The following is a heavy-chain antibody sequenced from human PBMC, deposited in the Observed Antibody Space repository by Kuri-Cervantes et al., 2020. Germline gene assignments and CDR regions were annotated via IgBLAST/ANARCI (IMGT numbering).Heavy chain of an antibody. CDR3: ARALRPYYYFDY. Sequence: SETLSLTCTVSGYSISSGYYWGWIRQPPGKGLEWIGNIFHSGSTYYNPSLKSRVTISVDTSKNQFSLKLSSVTAADTAVYYCARALRPYYYFDYWGQGTLVTVSS. J-gene: IGHJ4*02. CDR1: GYSISSGYY. D-gene: IGHD2-21*01. V-gene: IGHV4-38-2*02. CDR2: IFHSGST.